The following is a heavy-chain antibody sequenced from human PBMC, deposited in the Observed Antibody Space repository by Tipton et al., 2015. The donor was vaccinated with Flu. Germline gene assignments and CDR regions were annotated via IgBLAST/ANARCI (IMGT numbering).Heavy chain of an antibody. D-gene: IGHD3-16*01. CDR2: ISASGDST. Sequence: SLRLSCSASGFTFTSSAMSWVRQAPGKGLEWVSSISASGDSTYFADSVRGRFTVSRDNPKNTLYLQMNSLRAEGTAVYYCAKHDYGDAFDIWGQGTLVTASS. V-gene: IGHV3-23*01. CDR1: GFTFTSSA. CDR3: AKHDYGDAFDI. J-gene: IGHJ3*02.